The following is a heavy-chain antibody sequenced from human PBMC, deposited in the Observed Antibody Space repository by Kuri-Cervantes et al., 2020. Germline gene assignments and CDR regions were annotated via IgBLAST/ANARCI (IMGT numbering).Heavy chain of an antibody. J-gene: IGHJ4*02. Sequence: SVKVSCKASGYTFTYRYLHWVRQAPGQALEWMGWITPFNGNTNYAQKFQDRVTITRDRSMSTAYMELSSLRSEDTAVYYCARGAYGDHRGNFDYWGQGTLVTVSS. CDR2: ITPFNGNT. CDR3: ARGAYGDHRGNFDY. V-gene: IGHV1-45*02. D-gene: IGHD4-17*01. CDR1: GYTFTYRY.